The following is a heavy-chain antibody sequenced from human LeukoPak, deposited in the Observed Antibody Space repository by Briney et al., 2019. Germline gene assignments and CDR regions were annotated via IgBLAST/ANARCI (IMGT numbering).Heavy chain of an antibody. D-gene: IGHD1-26*01. V-gene: IGHV3-20*04. CDR3: ARWGLVGAGFDY. CDR2: INWNGGST. Sequence: GGSLRLSCAASGFTFDDYGMSWVRQAPGKGLEWVSGINWNGGSTGYADSVKGRFTIPRDNAKNSLYLQMNSLRAEDTAVYYCARWGLVGAGFDYWGQGTLVTVSS. J-gene: IGHJ4*02. CDR1: GFTFDDYG.